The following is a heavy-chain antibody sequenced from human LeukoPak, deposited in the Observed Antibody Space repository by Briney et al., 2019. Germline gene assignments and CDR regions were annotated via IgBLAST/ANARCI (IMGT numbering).Heavy chain of an antibody. CDR2: INGDGSDI. CDR1: GLTFRNYW. J-gene: IGHJ4*02. V-gene: IGHV3-74*01. D-gene: IGHD1-1*01. Sequence: PGGSLRLSCAASGLTFRNYWMHWVRQAPGKGLVWVSRINGDGSDISYADSVKGRFTISRDNAKNTLSLQMNSLTDDDTALYYCTGGFGHNWSPFENWGQGTLVTVSS. CDR3: TGGFGHNWSPFEN.